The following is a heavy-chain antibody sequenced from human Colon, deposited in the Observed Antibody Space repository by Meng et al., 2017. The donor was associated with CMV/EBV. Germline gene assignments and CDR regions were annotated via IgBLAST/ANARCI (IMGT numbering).Heavy chain of an antibody. CDR1: GGSISRSSYY. V-gene: IGHV4-39*07. J-gene: IGHJ4*02. CDR3: AREGYYGSGSLAVDS. Sequence: GSLRLSCSVSGGSISRSSYYWDWIRQPPGKGLEWIGSIYYSGSTYYNPSLKSRVTISVDTSKNQFSLNLGSVTAADTAVYYCAREGYYGSGSLAVDSWGQGTLVTVSS. CDR2: IYYSGST. D-gene: IGHD3-10*01.